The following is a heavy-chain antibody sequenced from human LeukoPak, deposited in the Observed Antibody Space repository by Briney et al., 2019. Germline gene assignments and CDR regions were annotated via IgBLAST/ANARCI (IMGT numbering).Heavy chain of an antibody. CDR3: ARSSSSFQPYFDY. J-gene: IGHJ4*02. V-gene: IGHV1-2*02. Sequence: GASVKVSFKASGYTFTGYYMHWVRQAPGQGLEWMGWINPNSGGTNYAQKFQGRVTMTRDSSISTAYMELSSLRSDDTAVYYCARSSSSFQPYFDYWGQGTLVTVSS. CDR2: INPNSGGT. CDR1: GYTFTGYY. D-gene: IGHD6-6*01.